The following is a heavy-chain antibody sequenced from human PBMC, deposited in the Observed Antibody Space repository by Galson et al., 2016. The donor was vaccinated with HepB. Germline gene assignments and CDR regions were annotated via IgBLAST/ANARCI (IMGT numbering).Heavy chain of an antibody. D-gene: IGHD2-15*01. CDR2: IYYSGST. V-gene: IGHV4-31*03. CDR1: GGSIIGGGYY. Sequence: TLSLTCTVSGGSIIGGGYYWSWIRQHPGKGLEWIGYIYYSGSTHYNPSLKSRVTISVDTSKNQFSLRLSSVSAADTAVYYCARAPCSGGSCYSYYQYYYGIDVWGQGATVTVSS. CDR3: ARAPCSGGSCYSYYQYYYGIDV. J-gene: IGHJ6*02.